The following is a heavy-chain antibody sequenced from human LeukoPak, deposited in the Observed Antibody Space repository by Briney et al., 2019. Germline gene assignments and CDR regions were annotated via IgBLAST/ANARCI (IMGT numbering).Heavy chain of an antibody. CDR3: ARDAKYYYGSRTYFFFEY. D-gene: IGHD3-10*01. J-gene: IGHJ4*02. CDR1: GGSISSYY. CDR2: IYTSGTT. V-gene: IGHV4-4*07. Sequence: PSETLSLTCTVSGGSISSYYWSWIRQPAEKGLEWIGHIYTSGTTNYNPSLKSRVTMSIDTSKNQFSLKLSSVTAADTAIYYCARDAKYYYGSRTYFFFEYWGQGTLLTVSS.